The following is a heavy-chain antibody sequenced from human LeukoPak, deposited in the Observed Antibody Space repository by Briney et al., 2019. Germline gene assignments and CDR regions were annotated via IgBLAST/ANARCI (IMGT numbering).Heavy chain of an antibody. CDR2: IYYSGST. Sequence: SETLSLTCTVSGGSISSYYWSWIRQPPGKGLEWIGHIYYSGSTNYNPSLKSRVTISVDTSKNQFSLKLSSVTVADTAVYYGARAPDAYYYDSSGYFAYWGQGTLVTVSS. V-gene: IGHV4-59*01. J-gene: IGHJ4*02. CDR1: GGSISSYY. D-gene: IGHD3-22*01. CDR3: ARAPDAYYYDSSGYFAY.